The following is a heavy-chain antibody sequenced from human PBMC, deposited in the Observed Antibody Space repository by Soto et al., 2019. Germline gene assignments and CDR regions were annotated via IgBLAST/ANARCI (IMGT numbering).Heavy chain of an antibody. Sequence: PWGSLRLSCAASGFTFSSYGMHWVRQAPGKGLEWVAVISYDGSNKYYADSVKGRFTISRDNSKNTLYLQMNSLRAEDTAVYYCAKGGTTVTTVYWGQGTLVTVSS. CDR3: AKGGTTVTTVY. V-gene: IGHV3-30*18. D-gene: IGHD4-17*01. CDR1: GFTFSSYG. J-gene: IGHJ4*02. CDR2: ISYDGSNK.